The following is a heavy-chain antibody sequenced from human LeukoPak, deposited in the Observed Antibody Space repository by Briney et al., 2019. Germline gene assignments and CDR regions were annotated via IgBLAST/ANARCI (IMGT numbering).Heavy chain of an antibody. V-gene: IGHV3-13*01. CDR2: IGTASET. J-gene: IGHJ6*03. D-gene: IGHD1-1*01. CDR3: ARGPPRGKYYYMDV. CDR1: GFTFSSFD. Sequence: GGSLRLSCAASGFTFSSFDMHWVPQPIAQGLELVSTIGTASETYYPGSVEDRFTLSRDNAKNSLYLQMNSLTAGDTAVYYCARGPPRGKYYYMDVWGKGTTVTVSS.